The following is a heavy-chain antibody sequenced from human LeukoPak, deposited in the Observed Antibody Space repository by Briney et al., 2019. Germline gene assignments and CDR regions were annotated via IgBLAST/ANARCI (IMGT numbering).Heavy chain of an antibody. CDR1: GGSFSGYY. CDR3: ARAPQWSRPLDY. J-gene: IGHJ4*02. D-gene: IGHD3-3*01. Sequence: SETLSLTCAVYGGSFSGYYWSWIRQPPGKGLEWIGEINHSGSTNYNPSLKSRVTISVDTSKNQFSLKLSSVTAADTAVYYCARAPQWSRPLDYWGQGTLVTVSS. V-gene: IGHV4-34*01. CDR2: INHSGST.